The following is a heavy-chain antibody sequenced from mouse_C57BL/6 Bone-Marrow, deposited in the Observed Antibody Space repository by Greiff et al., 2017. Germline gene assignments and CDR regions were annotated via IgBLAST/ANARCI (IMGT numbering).Heavy chain of an antibody. CDR3: ARYYYGSSDY. CDR2: ISNGGGST. CDR1: GFTFSDYY. J-gene: IGHJ2*01. D-gene: IGHD1-1*01. V-gene: IGHV5-12*01. Sequence: EVMLVESGGGLVQPGGSLKLSCAASGFTFSDYYMYWVRQTPEKRLEWVAYISNGGGSTYYPDTVKGRFTISRANAKNTLYLQMSRLKSEDTAMYYCARYYYGSSDYWGQGTTLTVSS.